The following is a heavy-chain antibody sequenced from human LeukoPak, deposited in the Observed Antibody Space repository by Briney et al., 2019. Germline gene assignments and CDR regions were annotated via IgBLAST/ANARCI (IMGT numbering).Heavy chain of an antibody. J-gene: IGHJ5*02. CDR2: IGIDSGNT. V-gene: IGHV3-48*04. CDR3: ARDRAAAGNNWFDP. CDR1: GFTFSDYS. D-gene: IGHD6-13*01. Sequence: AGGSLRLSCAASGFTFSDYSMNWVRQAPGKGLEWISYIGIDSGNTNYADSVKGRFTISRDNAKNSLYLQMNSLRAEDTAVYYCARDRAAAGNNWFDPWGQGTLVTVSS.